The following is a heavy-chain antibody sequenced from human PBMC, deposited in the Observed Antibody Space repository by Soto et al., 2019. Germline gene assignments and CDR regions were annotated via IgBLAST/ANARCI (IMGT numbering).Heavy chain of an antibody. CDR2: ISASGGAT. CDR1: GFTFSNYA. V-gene: IGHV3-23*01. CDR3: ARSSFDY. J-gene: IGHJ4*02. Sequence: GGSLRLSCAGSGFTFSNYAMSWVRQAPGKGLEWVSGISASGGATYYADSVKGRFTISRDNAKNSLYLQINSLRAEDTAMYYCARSSFDYWGQGTLVTVSS.